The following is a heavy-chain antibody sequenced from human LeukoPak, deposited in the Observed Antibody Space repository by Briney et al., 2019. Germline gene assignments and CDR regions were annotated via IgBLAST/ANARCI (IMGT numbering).Heavy chain of an antibody. D-gene: IGHD6-6*01. V-gene: IGHV4-61*02. CDR1: GGSISSGSYY. CDR3: ARGDVEYGSTPDY. J-gene: IGHJ4*02. CDR2: IYTSGST. Sequence: SQTLSLTCTVSGGSISSGSYYWSWIRQPAGKGLEWIGRIYTSGSTNYNPSLKSRVTISVDTSKNQFSLKLSSVTAADTAVYYCARGDVEYGSTPDYWGQGTLVTVSS.